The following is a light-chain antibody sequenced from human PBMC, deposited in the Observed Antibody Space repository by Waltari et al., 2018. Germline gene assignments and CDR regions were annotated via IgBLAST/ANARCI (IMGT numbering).Light chain of an antibody. CDR1: QSILTW. J-gene: IGKJ2*01. Sequence: DTQMTQSPSTLSASVGDRVTITCRASQSILTWLAWYQQKPGKAPRLLIYKAFNSESGVPGRFSGSASGTEFNLTISSLQPDDSATYYCQQYHDYSAFGQGTKLEIK. CDR3: QQYHDYSA. CDR2: KAF. V-gene: IGKV1-5*03.